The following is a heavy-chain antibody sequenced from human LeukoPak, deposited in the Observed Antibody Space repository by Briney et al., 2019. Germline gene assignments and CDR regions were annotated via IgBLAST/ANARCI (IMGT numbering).Heavy chain of an antibody. CDR1: GFTFSSYS. CDR3: ARRSGEGYFDC. Sequence: GGSLRLSCAASGFTFSSYSMNWVRQAPGKGLEWVSVIYSGGDTYYADSVKGRFTISRDNSKNTLYLQVNSLRAEDTAVYYCARRSGEGYFDCWGQGTLVTVSS. J-gene: IGHJ4*02. CDR2: IYSGGDT. V-gene: IGHV3-66*01. D-gene: IGHD1-26*01.